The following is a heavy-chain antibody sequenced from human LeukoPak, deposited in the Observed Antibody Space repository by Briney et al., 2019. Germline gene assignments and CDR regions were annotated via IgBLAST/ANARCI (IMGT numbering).Heavy chain of an antibody. CDR2: ISYDENNK. CDR1: GFTFSRYG. V-gene: IGHV3-30*03. D-gene: IGHD3-10*01. CDR3: AREERAFIYFDY. J-gene: IGHJ4*02. Sequence: GGSLRLSCASSGFTFSRYGMHWVRQAPGKGLEWVAVISYDENNKYYAGSVKGRFTISRDNSKNTLYVQVTSLRAEDTAVYYCAREERAFIYFDYWGQGTLVTVSS.